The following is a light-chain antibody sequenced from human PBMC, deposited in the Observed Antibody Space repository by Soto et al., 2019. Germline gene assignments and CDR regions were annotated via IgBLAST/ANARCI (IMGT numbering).Light chain of an antibody. CDR2: WAS. CDR3: QQYYSTPLT. Sequence: DIVMTQSPDARAVSLGERATTYCKSSQSVLYSSNNKNYLAWYQQKPGQPPKLLIYWASTRESGVPDRFSGSGSGTDLTLTISSLQAEDVAVYYCQQYYSTPLTFGQGTKVEIK. V-gene: IGKV4-1*01. CDR1: QSVLYSSNNKNY. J-gene: IGKJ1*01.